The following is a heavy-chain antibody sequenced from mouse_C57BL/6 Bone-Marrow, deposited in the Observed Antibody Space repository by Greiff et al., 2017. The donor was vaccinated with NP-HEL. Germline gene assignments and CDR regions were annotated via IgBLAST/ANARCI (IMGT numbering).Heavy chain of an antibody. V-gene: IGHV1-62-2*01. CDR1: GYTFTEYT. CDR2: FYPGSGSI. Sequence: QVQLKESGAELVKPGASVKLSCKASGYTFTEYTIHWVKQRSGQGLEWIGWFYPGSGSIKYNEKFKDKATLTADKSSSTVYMDLSSLTSEDSAVYFCARHGDYFGSSYGYFDVWGTGTTVTVSS. CDR3: ARHGDYFGSSYGYFDV. J-gene: IGHJ1*03. D-gene: IGHD1-1*01.